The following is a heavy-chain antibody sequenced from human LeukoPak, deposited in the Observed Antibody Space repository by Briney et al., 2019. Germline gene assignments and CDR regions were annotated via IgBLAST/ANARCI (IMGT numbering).Heavy chain of an antibody. J-gene: IGHJ2*01. CDR3: ARRRGAKARYWYFDL. V-gene: IGHV4-39*07. D-gene: IGHD1-26*01. CDR1: GGSISSGDYY. Sequence: SETLSLTCTVSGGSISSGDYYWSWIRQPPGKGLEWIGEIYHSGSTDYNPSLKSRVTISVDTSKNQFSLKLSSVTAADTAVYYCARRRGAKARYWYFDLWGRGTLVTVSS. CDR2: IYHSGST.